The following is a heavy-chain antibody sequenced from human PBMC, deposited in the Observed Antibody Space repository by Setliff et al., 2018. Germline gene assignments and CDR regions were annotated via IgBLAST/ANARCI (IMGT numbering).Heavy chain of an antibody. D-gene: IGHD2-2*01. V-gene: IGHV5-51*03. CDR3: ARLVRDIVVGPAPGGDYYYYYGMDV. CDR2: IYPGDSDT. Sequence: GRSLQISCKGSGYSFTSYWIGWVRQMPGKGLEWMGIIYPGDSDTRYSPSFQGQVTISADKSISTAYLQWSSLKASDTAIYYCARLVRDIVVGPAPGGDYYYYYGMDVWGQGTTVTVSS. CDR1: GYSFTSYW. J-gene: IGHJ6*02.